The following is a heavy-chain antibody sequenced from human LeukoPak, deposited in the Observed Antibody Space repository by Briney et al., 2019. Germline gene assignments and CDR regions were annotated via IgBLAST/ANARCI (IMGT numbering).Heavy chain of an antibody. Sequence: SETLSLICTVSGGSISSYYWSLIRQPPGKGLEWIGYIYYSGSTNYNPSLKSRVTISVDTSKNQFSLKLSSVTAADTAVYYCARARHPNWNDLRHRREYYYYYGMDVWGQGTTVTVSS. CDR3: ARARHPNWNDLRHRREYYYYYGMDV. V-gene: IGHV4-59*01. CDR2: IYYSGST. J-gene: IGHJ6*02. CDR1: GGSISSYY. D-gene: IGHD1-20*01.